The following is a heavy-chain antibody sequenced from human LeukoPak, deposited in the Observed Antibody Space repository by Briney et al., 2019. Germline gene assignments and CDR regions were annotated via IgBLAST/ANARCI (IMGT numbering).Heavy chain of an antibody. CDR2: IYTSGST. D-gene: IGHD3-3*01. V-gene: IGHV4-4*08. J-gene: IGHJ4*02. CDR3: ARDGRYYDFWSGYLDY. Sequence: SETLSLTCTVSGGSISSYYWSWIRQPPGKGLEWIGRIYTSGSTNYNPSLKSRVTISVDTSKNQFSLKLSSVTAADTAVYYCARDGRYYDFWSGYLDYWGQGTLVTVSS. CDR1: GGSISSYY.